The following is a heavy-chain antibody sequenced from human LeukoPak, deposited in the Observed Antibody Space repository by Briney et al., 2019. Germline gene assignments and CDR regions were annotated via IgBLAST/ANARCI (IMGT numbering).Heavy chain of an antibody. D-gene: IGHD3-3*01. Sequence: GGSLRLSCAASGFTFSSYGMHWVRQAPGKGLEWVAVISYDGSNKYYADSVKGRFTISRDNSKNTLYLQMNSLRAEDTAVYCCAKGTGDFWSGYSDYWGQGTLVTVSS. CDR2: ISYDGSNK. CDR1: GFTFSSYG. CDR3: AKGTGDFWSGYSDY. V-gene: IGHV3-30*18. J-gene: IGHJ4*02.